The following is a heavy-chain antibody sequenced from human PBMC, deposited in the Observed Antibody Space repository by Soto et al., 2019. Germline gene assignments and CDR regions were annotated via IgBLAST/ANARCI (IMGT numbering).Heavy chain of an antibody. CDR2: FDPEDGET. CDR1: GYTLTELS. Sequence: ASVKVSCKVSGYTLTELSMHWVRQAPGKGLEWMGGFDPEDGETIYAQKFQGRVTMTEDTSTDTAFMELSSLRSEDTAVYYCARGSCSSTSCYWAYYYYMDVWGKGTTVTVSS. CDR3: ARGSCSSTSCYWAYYYYMDV. J-gene: IGHJ6*03. V-gene: IGHV1-24*01. D-gene: IGHD2-2*01.